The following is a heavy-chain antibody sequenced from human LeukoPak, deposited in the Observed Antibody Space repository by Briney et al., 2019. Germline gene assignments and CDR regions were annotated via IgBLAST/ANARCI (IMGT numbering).Heavy chain of an antibody. CDR2: IIPIFGTA. Sequence: ASVKVSCKASGGTFSSYAISWVRQAPGQGLEWMGGIIPIFGTANYAQKFQGRVTITADKSTSTAYMELSSLRPEDTAVYYCARLSPWGYYYDSSGYYYALDYWGQGTLVTVSS. J-gene: IGHJ4*02. CDR1: GGTFSSYA. V-gene: IGHV1-69*06. CDR3: ARLSPWGYYYDSSGYYYALDY. D-gene: IGHD3-22*01.